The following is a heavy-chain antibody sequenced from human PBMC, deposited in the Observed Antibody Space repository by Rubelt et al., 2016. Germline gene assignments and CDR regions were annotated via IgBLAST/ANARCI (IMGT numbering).Heavy chain of an antibody. CDR3: ARDRGVGYEGSGRQAYFDL. CDR2: INHSGST. J-gene: IGHJ2*01. CDR1: GGSFSGYY. Sequence: QVQLQQWGAGLLKPSETLSLTCAVYGGSFSGYYWSWIRQPPGKGLEWIGEINHSGSTNYNPSPKSRVTISVDTSKNQFSLKLSSVTAADTAMYYCARDRGVGYEGSGRQAYFDLWGRGTRVTVSS. D-gene: IGHD3-10*01. V-gene: IGHV4-34*01.